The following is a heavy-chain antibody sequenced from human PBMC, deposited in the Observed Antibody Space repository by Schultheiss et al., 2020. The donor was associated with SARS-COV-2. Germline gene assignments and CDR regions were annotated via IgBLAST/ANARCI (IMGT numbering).Heavy chain of an antibody. V-gene: IGHV4-4*07. CDR1: GGSISSYY. Sequence: SETLSLTCTVSGGSISSYYWSWIRQPAGKGLEWIGRIYSSGSSKYNPSIKSRVTISVDTSKNQFSLKMTSVAEADTAVYYCARRGSGGMTFDHWGQGTRVTVSS. D-gene: IGHD2-15*01. J-gene: IGHJ4*02. CDR2: IYSSGSS. CDR3: ARRGSGGMTFDH.